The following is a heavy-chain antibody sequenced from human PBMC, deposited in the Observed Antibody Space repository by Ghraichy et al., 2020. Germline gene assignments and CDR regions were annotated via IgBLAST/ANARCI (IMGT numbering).Heavy chain of an antibody. D-gene: IGHD3-10*01. CDR1: GGTFSSYA. Sequence: SVKVSCKASGGTFSSYAISWVRQAPGQGLEWMGGIIPIFGTANYAQKFQGRVTITADESTSTAYMELSSLRSEDTAVYYCARDGSYGFYGMDVWGQGTTVTVSS. CDR3: ARDGSYGFYGMDV. J-gene: IGHJ6*02. V-gene: IGHV1-69*13. CDR2: IIPIFGTA.